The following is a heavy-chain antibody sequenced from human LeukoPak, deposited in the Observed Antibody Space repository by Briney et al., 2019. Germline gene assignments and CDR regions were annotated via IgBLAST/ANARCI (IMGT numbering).Heavy chain of an antibody. CDR2: IYYSGST. Sequence: SEILSLTCAVYGGSFSGYYWSWIRQPPGKGLEWIGYIYYSGSTLSSPSLRSRVTISVDTSKSQFSLKLSSVTAADTAVYYCARSPSYYDSSGFHYYFDYWGQGTLVTVSS. D-gene: IGHD3-22*01. J-gene: IGHJ4*02. CDR1: GGSFSGYY. V-gene: IGHV4-30-4*08. CDR3: ARSPSYYDSSGFHYYFDY.